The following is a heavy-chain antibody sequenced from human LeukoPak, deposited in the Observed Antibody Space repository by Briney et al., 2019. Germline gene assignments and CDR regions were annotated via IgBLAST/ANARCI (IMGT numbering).Heavy chain of an antibody. CDR3: ARRGGQWLVRGLFDY. V-gene: IGHV4-34*01. D-gene: IGHD6-19*01. J-gene: IGHJ4*02. CDR1: GGSFSGYY. CDR2: INHSGST. Sequence: SETLSLTCTVYGGSFSGYYWSWIRQPPGKGLEWIGEINHSGSTNYNPSLKSRVTISVDTSKNQFSLKLSSVTAADTAVYYCARRGGQWLVRGLFDYWGQGTLVTVSS.